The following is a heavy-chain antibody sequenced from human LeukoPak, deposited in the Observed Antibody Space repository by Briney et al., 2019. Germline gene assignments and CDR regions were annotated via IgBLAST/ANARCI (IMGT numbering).Heavy chain of an antibody. CDR3: AREGCSGGSCYSLSLTPVFHVFDI. D-gene: IGHD2-15*01. CDR1: GYTFTDYY. Sequence: ASVKVSCMASGYTFTDYYMHWVRQAPGQGLEWMGWINPNSGGTNYAQKFQGRVTMTRDTSISTAYMELSRLRSDDTAVYYCAREGCSGGSCYSLSLTPVFHVFDIWGQGTMVTVSS. V-gene: IGHV1-2*02. CDR2: INPNSGGT. J-gene: IGHJ3*02.